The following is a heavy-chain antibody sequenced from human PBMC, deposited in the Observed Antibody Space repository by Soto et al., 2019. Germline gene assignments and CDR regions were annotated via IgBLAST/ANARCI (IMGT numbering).Heavy chain of an antibody. J-gene: IGHJ4*02. CDR3: AAGDSNGYFGA. Sequence: SVKVSCKASGFTFTSSSVQWVRQARGQRLEWIGWITVGSGNTNYAQKFQERVSITRDMSTSTAYMELSNLRSEDTAVYCGAAGDSNGYFGAWGRGTQVTVSS. CDR2: ITVGSGNT. V-gene: IGHV1-58*01. CDR1: GFTFTSSS. D-gene: IGHD3-22*01.